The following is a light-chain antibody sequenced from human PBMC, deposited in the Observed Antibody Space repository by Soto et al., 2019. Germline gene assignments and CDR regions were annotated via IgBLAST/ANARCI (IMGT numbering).Light chain of an antibody. CDR2: VAS. CDR3: QQFNKWPHT. Sequence: EVVLTQSPATLSVSPGERATLSYRASESVNQKLGWYQQKPGQAPRLLIYVASYRATGIPGRFSGSGSGTDYTLIISNLQPDDSAVYYCQQFNKWPHTFGQGTRLEIK. J-gene: IGKJ2*01. V-gene: IGKV3-15*01. CDR1: ESVNQK.